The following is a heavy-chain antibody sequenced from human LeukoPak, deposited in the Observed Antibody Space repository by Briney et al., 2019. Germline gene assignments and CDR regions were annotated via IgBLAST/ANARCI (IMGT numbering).Heavy chain of an antibody. CDR1: GYTFTSYG. Sequence: ASVKVSCKASGYTFTSYGISWVRQAPGQGLEWMGWISAYNGNTNYAQKLQGRVTMTTDTSTSTAYMELRSLRSDDTAVYYCARDLTYYYDRLLHGAFDIWGQGTMVTVSS. D-gene: IGHD3-22*01. CDR2: ISAYNGNT. CDR3: ARDLTYYYDRLLHGAFDI. V-gene: IGHV1-18*01. J-gene: IGHJ3*02.